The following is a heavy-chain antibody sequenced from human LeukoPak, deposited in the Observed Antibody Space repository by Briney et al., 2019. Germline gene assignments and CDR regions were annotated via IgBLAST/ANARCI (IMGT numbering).Heavy chain of an antibody. Sequence: GGSLRLSCAASGFTFSSYNMNWVRQAPGKGLEWVSAISSSSSYIYYADSVKGRFTISRDNSKNTLYLQMNSLRAEDTAVYYCAKDRNTMIVVAKEAWGQGTLVTVSS. CDR3: AKDRNTMIVVAKEA. D-gene: IGHD3-22*01. V-gene: IGHV3-21*04. CDR2: ISSSSSYI. CDR1: GFTFSSYN. J-gene: IGHJ5*02.